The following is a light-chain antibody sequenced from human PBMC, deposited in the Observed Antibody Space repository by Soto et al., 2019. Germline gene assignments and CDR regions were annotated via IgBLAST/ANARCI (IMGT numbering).Light chain of an antibody. CDR1: SSDVGSYNL. CDR2: EGS. CDR3: CSYAGSSTWV. J-gene: IGLJ2*01. V-gene: IGLV2-23*01. Sequence: QSALTQPDSVSGSPGQSITISSTGTSSDVGSYNLVSWYQQHPGKAPKLMIYEGSKRPSGVSNRFSGSKSGNTASLTISGLQAEDEADYYCCSYAGSSTWVFGGGTKLTVL.